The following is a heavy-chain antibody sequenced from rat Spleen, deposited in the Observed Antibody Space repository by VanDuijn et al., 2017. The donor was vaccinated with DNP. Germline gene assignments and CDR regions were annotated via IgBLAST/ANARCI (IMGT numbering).Heavy chain of an antibody. Sequence: EVQLVESGGGLVQPGRSLKLSCAASGFIFSNYWMTWIRQAPGKGLEWVASISYDGTDTYYRVSVKGRFTISRDNAENTVYLQMNSLRSEDTATEYCAKTGSDYWYFDFWGPGTMVTVSS. CDR2: ISYDGTDT. CDR1: GFIFSNYW. CDR3: AKTGSDYWYFDF. D-gene: IGHD5-1*01. V-gene: IGHV5-58*01. J-gene: IGHJ1*01.